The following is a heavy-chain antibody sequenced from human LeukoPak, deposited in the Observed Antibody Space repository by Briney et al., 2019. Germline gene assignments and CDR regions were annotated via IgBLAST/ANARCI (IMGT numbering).Heavy chain of an antibody. Sequence: GGSLRLSCTGSQLIFSKYGLNWVRQSPGKGLEWISSITRSGSNIDYADSVGGRFTISRDNAKNSPFLHMNSLRVEDTAVYYCARLTIYDDTDYWGQGTLVTVSS. CDR3: ARLTIYDDTDY. CDR1: QLIFSKYG. CDR2: ITRSGSNI. D-gene: IGHD3-3*01. J-gene: IGHJ4*02. V-gene: IGHV3-48*03.